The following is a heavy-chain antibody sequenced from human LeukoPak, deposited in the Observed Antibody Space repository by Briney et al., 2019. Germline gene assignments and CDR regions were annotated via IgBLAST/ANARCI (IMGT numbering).Heavy chain of an antibody. V-gene: IGHV3-64*01. Sequence: PGGSLRLSCAASGFIFSYYSMHWVRQAPGKGLEYVSVISPDGRAKYYTNSVKGRFTISRDNSKNTVYLQMDSLRDDDTAVYYCAREQPAGSTDYWGQGTLVTVSS. J-gene: IGHJ4*02. CDR2: ISPDGRAK. CDR3: AREQPAGSTDY. CDR1: GFIFSYYS. D-gene: IGHD1-14*01.